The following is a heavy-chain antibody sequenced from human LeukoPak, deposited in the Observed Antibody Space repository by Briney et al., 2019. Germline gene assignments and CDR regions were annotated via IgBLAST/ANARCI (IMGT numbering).Heavy chain of an antibody. D-gene: IGHD6-13*01. CDR1: GFSLSTSGVG. Sequence: SGPTLVNPTQTLTLTCTFSGFSLSTSGVGVGWIRQPPGKALEWLALIYWNDDKRYSPPLKSRLTITKDTSKNRVVLTMTNMDPVDTATYYCAHVRIAAAGTIFFDYWGQGTLVTVSS. CDR2: IYWNDDK. V-gene: IGHV2-5*01. CDR3: AHVRIAAAGTIFFDY. J-gene: IGHJ4*02.